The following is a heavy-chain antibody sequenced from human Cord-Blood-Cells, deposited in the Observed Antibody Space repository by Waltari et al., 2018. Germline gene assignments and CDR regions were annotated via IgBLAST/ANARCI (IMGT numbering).Heavy chain of an antibody. CDR3: ARANSSGSDY. V-gene: IGHV1-3*01. J-gene: IGHJ4*02. D-gene: IGHD6-19*01. CDR2: INAGNDNT. CDR1: GYTFTSYA. Sequence: QVQLVQSGAEVKKTGASVKVSCKASGYTFTSYAMHWVRQAPGQRLEWIGWINAGNDNTKYSQKFQGRGTMTRDTSASTAYMELSSLRSEDTAVYYCARANSSGSDYWGQGTLVTVSS.